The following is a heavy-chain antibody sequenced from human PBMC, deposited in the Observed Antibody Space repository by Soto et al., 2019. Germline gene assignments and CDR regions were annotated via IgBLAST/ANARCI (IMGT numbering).Heavy chain of an antibody. CDR3: ARGTVITH. D-gene: IGHD1-1*01. CDR1: GFTFRDYY. Sequence: QVRLVESGGGLVKPGGSLRLSCAASGFTFRDYYMTWIRQAPGKGLECVSYISYSGTYSNYADSVKDRFTISRDNAKNSLYLQMNSLRVEDTAVYYCARGTVITHWGQGILVTVSS. J-gene: IGHJ4*02. V-gene: IGHV3-11*06. CDR2: ISYSGTYS.